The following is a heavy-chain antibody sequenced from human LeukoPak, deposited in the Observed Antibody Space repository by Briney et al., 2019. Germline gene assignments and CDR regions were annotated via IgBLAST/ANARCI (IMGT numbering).Heavy chain of an antibody. CDR3: AKDGRPRLPWVGGFEGGWFDP. D-gene: IGHD3-10*01. CDR2: ISAYNGNT. V-gene: IGHV1-18*01. J-gene: IGHJ5*02. Sequence: ASVKVSCKASGYTFTNYAISWVRQAPGQGLEWTGWISAYNGNTKYTQKFQGRVTMTRDTSTSTAYMELRSLRSDDTAVYYWAKDGRPRLPWVGGFEGGWFDPWGQGTLVTVSS. CDR1: GYTFTNYA.